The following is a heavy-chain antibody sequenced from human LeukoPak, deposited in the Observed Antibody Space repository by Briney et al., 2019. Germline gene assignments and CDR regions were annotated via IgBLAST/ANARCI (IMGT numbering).Heavy chain of an antibody. CDR2: IYYSGGT. Sequence: PSETLSLTCTVSGVSISSSSYYWGWLRQPPGKGLEWIGSIYYSGGTYYNPSLKSRVTISVDTSRNQFSLKLSSVTAADTAVYYCARARRDCTNGVCYTIGYYYYYYVDVWGKGTTVTVSS. J-gene: IGHJ6*03. CDR3: ARARRDCTNGVCYTIGYYYYYYVDV. CDR1: GVSISSSSYY. V-gene: IGHV4-39*07. D-gene: IGHD2-8*01.